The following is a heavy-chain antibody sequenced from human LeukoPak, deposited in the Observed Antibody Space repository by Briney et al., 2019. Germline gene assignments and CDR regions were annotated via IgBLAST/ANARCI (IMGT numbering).Heavy chain of an antibody. V-gene: IGHV3-21*01. CDR1: GFTFSSYS. CDR3: ARDSPKRTSQNHFDY. CDR2: ISSSSYI. Sequence: GGSLRLSCAASGFTFSSYSMNWVRQAPGKGLEWVSSISSSSYIYYADSVKGRFTIPRDNAKNSLYLQMNSLRAEDTAVYYCARDSPKRTSQNHFDYWGQGTLVTVSS. J-gene: IGHJ4*02. D-gene: IGHD1-14*01.